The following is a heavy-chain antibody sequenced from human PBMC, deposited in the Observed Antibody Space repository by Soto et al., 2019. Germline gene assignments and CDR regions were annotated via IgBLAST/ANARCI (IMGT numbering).Heavy chain of an antibody. CDR1: GFSFTDHY. CDR3: SKLEGG. J-gene: IGHJ4*02. CDR2: SRNKAKGYTT. V-gene: IGHV3-72*01. D-gene: IGHD3-3*01. Sequence: GGSLRLSCAASGFSFTDHYMEWVRQAPGKGLEWVARSRNKAKGYTTDYAASVKGRFTISRDLSKNSLYLQMNSLKTEDTAVYYCSKLEGGWGQGTLVTVSS.